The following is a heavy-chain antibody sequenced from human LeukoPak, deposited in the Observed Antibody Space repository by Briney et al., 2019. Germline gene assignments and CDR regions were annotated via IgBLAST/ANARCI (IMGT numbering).Heavy chain of an antibody. J-gene: IGHJ4*02. D-gene: IGHD1-26*01. CDR3: AKGKKWELQGLFDY. CDR1: GFTFSSYG. CDR2: IWYDGSNK. V-gene: IGHV3-30*02. Sequence: GGSLRLSCAASGFTFSSYGMHWVRQAPGKGLEWVAVIWYDGSNKYYADSVKGRFTISRDNSKNTLHLQMNSLRAEDTAVYYCAKGKKWELQGLFDYWGQGTLVTVSS.